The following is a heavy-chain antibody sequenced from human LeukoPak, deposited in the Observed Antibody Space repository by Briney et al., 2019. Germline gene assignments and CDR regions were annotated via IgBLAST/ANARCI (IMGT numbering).Heavy chain of an antibody. Sequence: ASVKVSCKASGYTFTGYYMHWVRQAPGQGLEWMGWINPNNGDTHYAQKFQGRVTMTSDTSISTAYMELSGLRSDVTAVYYCASGYSGYDSRVDYWGQGTLVTVSS. CDR2: INPNNGDT. D-gene: IGHD5-12*01. CDR3: ASGYSGYDSRVDY. V-gene: IGHV1-2*02. CDR1: GYTFTGYY. J-gene: IGHJ4*02.